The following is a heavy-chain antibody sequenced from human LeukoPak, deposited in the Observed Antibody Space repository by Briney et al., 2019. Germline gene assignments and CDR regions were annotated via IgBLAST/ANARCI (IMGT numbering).Heavy chain of an antibody. J-gene: IGHJ6*02. Sequence: GGSLRLSCAPSGFTVRSSYMNWVRQPPGKGLEGVSVIYSGGSTYYADSVKGRFTISRDNSKNTLYLQMNSLRGEDTPVYFCARGFLEGYYYYYGMDVWGQGTTVTVSS. CDR3: ARGFLEGYYYYYGMDV. D-gene: IGHD3-3*01. CDR1: GFTVRSSY. CDR2: IYSGGST. V-gene: IGHV3-66*01.